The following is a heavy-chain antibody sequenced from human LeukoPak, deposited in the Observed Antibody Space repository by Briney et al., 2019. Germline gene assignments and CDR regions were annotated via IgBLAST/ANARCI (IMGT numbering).Heavy chain of an antibody. CDR1: GFTFRDFW. CDR3: VRTNLGAVDLFDY. J-gene: IGHJ4*02. CDR2: IEQDGNEV. Sequence: GGSLRLSCAVSGFTFRDFWMNWVRQAPGKGLEWVANIEQDGNEVNYVDSVKGRFTISRDNAKNSLFLQMNSLRVEDTAFYYCVRTNLGAVDLFDYWGQGTLITVSS. V-gene: IGHV3-7*01. D-gene: IGHD6-13*01.